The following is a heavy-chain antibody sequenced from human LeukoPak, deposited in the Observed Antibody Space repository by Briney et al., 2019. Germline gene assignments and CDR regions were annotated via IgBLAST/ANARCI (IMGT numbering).Heavy chain of an antibody. Sequence: PGGSLRLSCAASGFTFSSYAMSWVRQAPGKGLEWVSAISGSGGSTYYADSVKGRFTISRDNAKNSLYLQMNSLRAEDTAVYYCARGEQQLVPQFDYWGQGTLVTVSS. D-gene: IGHD6-13*01. V-gene: IGHV3-23*01. CDR1: GFTFSSYA. CDR3: ARGEQQLVPQFDY. J-gene: IGHJ4*02. CDR2: ISGSGGST.